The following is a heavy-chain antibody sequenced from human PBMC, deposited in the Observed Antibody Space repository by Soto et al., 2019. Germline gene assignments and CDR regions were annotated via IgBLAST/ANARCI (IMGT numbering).Heavy chain of an antibody. J-gene: IGHJ4*02. CDR1: GGSISSSSSY. CDR3: ARLGTPDYIMRGQFDS. Sequence: PSETLSLTCTVSGGSISSSSSYWGWIRQPPGKGLEWIGSIYYSGSTYYNPSLKSRVNILQDTSKNQFSLNLTSMTAADTAVYYCARLGTPDYIMRGQFDSWGQGTLVTVSS. D-gene: IGHD4-4*01. CDR2: IYYSGST. V-gene: IGHV4-39*01.